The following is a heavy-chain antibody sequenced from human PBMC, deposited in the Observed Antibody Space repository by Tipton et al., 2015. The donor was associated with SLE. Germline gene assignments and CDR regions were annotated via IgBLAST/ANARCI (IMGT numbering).Heavy chain of an antibody. Sequence: LRLSCAASGFTFSSYAMSWVRQPPGKGLEWIGEINHSGSTNYNPSLKSRVTISVDTSKNQFSLKLSSVTAADTAVYYCASSPGVYSSGWADYWGQGTLVTVSS. CDR3: ASSPGVYSSGWADY. CDR2: INHSGST. J-gene: IGHJ4*02. V-gene: IGHV4-34*01. D-gene: IGHD6-19*01. CDR1: GFTFSSYA.